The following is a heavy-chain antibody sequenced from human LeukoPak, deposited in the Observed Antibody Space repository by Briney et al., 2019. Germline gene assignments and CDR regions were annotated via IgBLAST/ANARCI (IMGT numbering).Heavy chain of an antibody. D-gene: IGHD3-10*01. CDR2: IYYSGST. Sequence: SETLSLTCSVSGDSISNSSHYWGWIRQPPGKGLEWIGYIYYSGSTNYNPSLKSRVTISVDTSKNQFSLKLSSVTAADTAVYYRARDFGGTRFDYWGQGTLVTVSS. J-gene: IGHJ4*02. CDR3: ARDFGGTRFDY. V-gene: IGHV4-61*01. CDR1: GDSISNSSHY.